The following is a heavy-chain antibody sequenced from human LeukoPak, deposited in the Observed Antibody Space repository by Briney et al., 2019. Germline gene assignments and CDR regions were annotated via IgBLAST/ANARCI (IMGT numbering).Heavy chain of an antibody. CDR1: GFTFSSYG. Sequence: GGSLRLSCAASGFTFSSYGMSWVRQAPGKGLEWVSAISGSGGSTYYADSVKGRFTISRDNSKNTLYLQMNSLRAEDTAVYYCARGYYYDSSGYYWGQGTLVTVSS. D-gene: IGHD3-22*01. V-gene: IGHV3-23*01. CDR2: ISGSGGST. J-gene: IGHJ4*02. CDR3: ARGYYYDSSGYY.